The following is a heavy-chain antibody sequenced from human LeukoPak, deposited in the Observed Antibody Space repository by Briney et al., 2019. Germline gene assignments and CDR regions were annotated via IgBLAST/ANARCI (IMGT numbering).Heavy chain of an antibody. D-gene: IGHD5-12*01. J-gene: IGHJ4*02. CDR3: AKDPSSARRWLRLRPWGYYFDY. CDR2: ISGSGGST. CDR1: VFTFSDYY. Sequence: GGSLRLSCAASVFTFSDYYMSWIRQAPGKGLEWVSAISGSGGSTYYADSVKGRFTISRDNSKNTLYLQMNSLRAEDTAVYYCAKDPSSARRWLRLRPWGYYFDYWGQGTLVTVSS. V-gene: IGHV3-23*01.